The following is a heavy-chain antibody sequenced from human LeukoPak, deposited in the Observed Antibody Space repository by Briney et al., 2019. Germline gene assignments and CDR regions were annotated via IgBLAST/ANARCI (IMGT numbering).Heavy chain of an antibody. CDR1: GFTFNNYG. CDR3: ARSLTMVRAYDY. V-gene: IGHV3-30*02. D-gene: IGHD3-10*01. J-gene: IGHJ4*02. CDR2: IQYDGSNK. Sequence: GGTLRLSCGASGFTFNNYGMHWVRQAPGKGLEWVTFIQYDGSNKYYADSVKGRFTISRDNSKNTVYLQMNSLRTEDTAVYYCARSLTMVRAYDYWGQGTLVTVSS.